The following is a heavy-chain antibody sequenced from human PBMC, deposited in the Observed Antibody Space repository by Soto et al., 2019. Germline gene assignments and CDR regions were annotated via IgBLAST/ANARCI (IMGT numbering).Heavy chain of an antibody. CDR1: CGSIISYY. J-gene: IGHJ4*02. V-gene: IGHV4-4*07. CDR2: IYTSGST. D-gene: IGHD3-9*01. CDR3: ASGAVYDILTGYYRETFDY. Sequence: PSETLSLTCTFSCGSIISYYWSWIRQPAGKGLEWIGRIYTSGSTNYNPSLKSRVTMSVDTSKNQFSLKLSSVTAADTAVYYCASGAVYDILTGYYRETFDYWGQGTLVTVSS.